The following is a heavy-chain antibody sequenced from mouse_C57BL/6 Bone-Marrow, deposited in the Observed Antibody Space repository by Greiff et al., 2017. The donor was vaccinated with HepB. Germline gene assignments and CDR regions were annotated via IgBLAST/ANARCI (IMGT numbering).Heavy chain of an antibody. V-gene: IGHV5-6*01. Sequence: EVHLVESGGDLVKPGGSLKLSCAASGFTFSSYGMSWVRQTPDKRLEWVATISSGGSYTYYPDSVKGRFTISRDNAKNTLYLQMSSLKSEDTAMYYCARQGGEFDYWGQGTTLTVSS. CDR2: ISSGGSYT. CDR3: ARQGGEFDY. J-gene: IGHJ2*01. CDR1: GFTFSSYG.